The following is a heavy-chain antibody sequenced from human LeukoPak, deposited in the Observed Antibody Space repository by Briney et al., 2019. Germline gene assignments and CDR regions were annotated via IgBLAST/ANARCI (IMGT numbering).Heavy chain of an antibody. CDR1: GFTFSSYS. CDR3: ARALDRGSYAIDY. Sequence: GGSLRLSCAASGFTFSSYSMNWVRQAPGKGLEWVSYISSSGSTIYYADSVKGRFTISRDNAKNSLYLQMNSLRAEDTAVYYCARALDRGSYAIDYWGQGTLVTVSS. V-gene: IGHV3-48*04. J-gene: IGHJ4*02. CDR2: ISSSGSTI. D-gene: IGHD1-26*01.